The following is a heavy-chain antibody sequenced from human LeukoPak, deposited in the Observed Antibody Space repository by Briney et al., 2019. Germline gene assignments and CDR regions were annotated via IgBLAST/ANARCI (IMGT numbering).Heavy chain of an antibody. Sequence: GGALRLSCAASGFSFSSFEMNWVSQGPGEGLEWVSYISSSADTIYYADSVKGRFTISRDNAKNSLYLQMNSLRDEDTAVYYCVGRFASWGQGTLVTVSS. V-gene: IGHV3-48*03. CDR2: ISSSADTI. CDR1: GFSFSSFE. J-gene: IGHJ4*02. CDR3: VGRFAS.